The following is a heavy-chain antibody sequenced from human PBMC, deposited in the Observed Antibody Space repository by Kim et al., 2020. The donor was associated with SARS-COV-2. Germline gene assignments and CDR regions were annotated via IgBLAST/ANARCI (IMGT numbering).Heavy chain of an antibody. V-gene: IGHV3-30*18. CDR1: GFTFSSYG. CDR3: AKDLRTTQTTSRPGY. Sequence: GGSLRLSCAASGFTFSSYGMHWVRQAPGKGLEWVAGISYDETKEYYGDSVKGRFAVSRDNSKNTLYLQMNSLRAEDTAVYFCAKDLRTTQTTSRPGYWGQGILVTVSS. D-gene: IGHD4-17*01. J-gene: IGHJ4*02. CDR2: ISYDETKE.